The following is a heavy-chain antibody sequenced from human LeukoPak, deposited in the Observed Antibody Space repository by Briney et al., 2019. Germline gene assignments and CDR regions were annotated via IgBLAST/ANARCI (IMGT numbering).Heavy chain of an antibody. CDR1: GFTFSGYA. CDR3: AEDQGNWKYVLDY. Sequence: GGSLRLSCAASGFTFSGYAMTWVRQAPGKGLEWVSTISGSGGSAHYADSVKGRFTISRDNSKNTLYVQMNSLRAEDTAVYYCAEDQGNWKYVLDYWGQGTLVTVSS. V-gene: IGHV3-23*01. CDR2: ISGSGGSA. J-gene: IGHJ4*02. D-gene: IGHD1-7*01.